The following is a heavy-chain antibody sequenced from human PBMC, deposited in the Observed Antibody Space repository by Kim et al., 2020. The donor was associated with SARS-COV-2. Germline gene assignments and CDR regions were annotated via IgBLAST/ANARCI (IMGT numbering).Heavy chain of an antibody. J-gene: IGHJ4*02. CDR2: GVST. V-gene: IGHV3-53*01. CDR3: ASDLDFDY. Sequence: GVSTYYADPVKGRFTISRDNSKNTLYLQMNSLRAEDTAVYYCASDLDFDYWGQGTLVTVSS.